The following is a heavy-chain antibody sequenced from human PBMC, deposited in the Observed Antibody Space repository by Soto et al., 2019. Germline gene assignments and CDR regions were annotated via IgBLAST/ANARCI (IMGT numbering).Heavy chain of an antibody. CDR1: GSTFSSYN. CDR2: IWYDGTNK. CDR3: AGGVTFPTYYYAMDV. Sequence: GGSLRLSCAASGSTFSSYNIHWVRQAPGKGLEWVAAIWYDGTNKYYADSVKGRLTISRDNSKDTLYLQLNSLRAEDTAVYYCAGGVTFPTYYYAMDVWGQGTTVTVSS. J-gene: IGHJ6*02. V-gene: IGHV3-33*01.